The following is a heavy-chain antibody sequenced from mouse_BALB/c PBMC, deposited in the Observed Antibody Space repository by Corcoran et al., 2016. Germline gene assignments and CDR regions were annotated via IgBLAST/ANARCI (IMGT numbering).Heavy chain of an antibody. CDR3: AREPYAMDY. CDR2: INTYTGEP. Sequence: QIQLVQSGPELKKPRETVKISCKASGYTFTNSGMNWVKQAPGKGLKWMGWINTYTGEPTYADDFKGRFAFSLETSASTAYLQINNLKNEDTATYFCAREPYAMDYWGQGTSVTVSS. CDR1: GYTFTNSG. J-gene: IGHJ4*01. V-gene: IGHV9-3-1*01.